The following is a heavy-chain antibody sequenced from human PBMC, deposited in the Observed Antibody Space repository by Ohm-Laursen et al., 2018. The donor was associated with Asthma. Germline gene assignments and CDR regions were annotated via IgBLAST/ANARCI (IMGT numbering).Heavy chain of an antibody. Sequence: SLRLSCSASGFTFSDYGMHWVRQAPGKGLEWVAIISSDGSNKFHAESVKGRITPSRDNSKNTLYLEMSSLRSEDTAVYYCARDPAHSVDHGDYALGNWGQGTLVTVSS. CDR1: GFTFSDYG. J-gene: IGHJ4*02. V-gene: IGHV3-30*03. CDR2: ISSDGSNK. D-gene: IGHD4-17*01. CDR3: ARDPAHSVDHGDYALGN.